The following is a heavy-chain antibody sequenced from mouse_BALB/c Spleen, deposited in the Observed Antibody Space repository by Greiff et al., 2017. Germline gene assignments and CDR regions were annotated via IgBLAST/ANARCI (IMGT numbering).Heavy chain of an antibody. Sequence: EVQGVESGGGLVKPGGSLKLSCAASGFAFSSYDMSWVRQTPEKRLEWVAYISSGGGSTYYPDTVKGRFTISRDNAKNTLYLQMSSLKSEDTAMYYCARHRRSTMLTAYWGQGTLVTVSA. CDR2: ISSGGGST. V-gene: IGHV5-12-1*01. CDR1: GFAFSSYD. CDR3: ARHRRSTMLTAY. D-gene: IGHD2-2*01. J-gene: IGHJ3*01.